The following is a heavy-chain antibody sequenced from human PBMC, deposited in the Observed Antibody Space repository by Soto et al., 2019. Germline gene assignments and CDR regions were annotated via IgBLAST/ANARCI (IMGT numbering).Heavy chain of an antibody. CDR3: ARGRDDCGGGTCYYYYGMDV. J-gene: IGHJ6*02. D-gene: IGHD2-15*01. CDR1: GGSFSGHY. Sequence: QVQLQQWGAGLLKPSETLSLTCAVYGGSFSGHYWSWIRQPPGKGLEWMGEINHSGSTNYNPSLKSRVTISVDTSKKQFSLMLTSVTAADTAVYYCARGRDDCGGGTCYYYYGMDVWGQGTTVIVSS. CDR2: INHSGST. V-gene: IGHV4-34*01.